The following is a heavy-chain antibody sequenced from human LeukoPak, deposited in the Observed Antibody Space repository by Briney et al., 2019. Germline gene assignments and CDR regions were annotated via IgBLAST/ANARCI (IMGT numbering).Heavy chain of an antibody. J-gene: IGHJ3*01. D-gene: IGHD6-13*01. V-gene: IGHV4-59*01. CDR1: GGPITGYY. CDR2: VSYRGST. Sequence: KSAETLSLTCTVFGGPITGYYWSWIRRPPGKGLEWIGYVSYRGSTNYNPSLKSRVTISVDTSKNQFSLKLSSVTAADTAVYYCARPYSSNWYDAFHFWGQGTMVTVS. CDR3: ARPYSSNWYDAFHF.